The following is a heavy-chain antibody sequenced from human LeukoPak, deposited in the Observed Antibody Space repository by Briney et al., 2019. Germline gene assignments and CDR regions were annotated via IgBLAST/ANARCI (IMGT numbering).Heavy chain of an antibody. J-gene: IGHJ4*02. CDR1: GGSISSYY. D-gene: IGHD6-13*01. V-gene: IGHV4-4*07. CDR2: IYTSGST. Sequence: PSETLSLTCTVSGGSISSYYWSWTRQPAGKGLEWIGRIYTSGSTNYNPSLKSRVTMSVDTSKNQFSLKLSSVTAADTAVYYCARNLDDSTWRAIDYWGQGTLVTVSS. CDR3: ARNLDDSTWRAIDY.